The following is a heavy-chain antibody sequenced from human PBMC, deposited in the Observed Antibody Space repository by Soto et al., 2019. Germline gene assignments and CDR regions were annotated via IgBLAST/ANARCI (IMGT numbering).Heavy chain of an antibody. CDR3: AKAPGALRLGELSPIDY. V-gene: IGHV3-23*01. Sequence: GGSLRLSCAASGFTFSSYAMSWVRQAPGKGLEWVSAISGSGGSTYYADSVKGRFTISRDNSKNTLYLQMNSLRAEDTAVYYCAKAPGALRLGELSPIDYWGQGTLVTVSS. CDR1: GFTFSSYA. D-gene: IGHD3-16*02. J-gene: IGHJ4*02. CDR2: ISGSGGST.